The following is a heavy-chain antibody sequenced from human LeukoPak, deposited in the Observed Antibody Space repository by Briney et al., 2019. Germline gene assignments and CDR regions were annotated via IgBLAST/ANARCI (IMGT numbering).Heavy chain of an antibody. CDR1: GGSISSGSYY. V-gene: IGHV4-61*02. CDR2: IYTSGSN. Sequence: SQTLSLTCTVSGGSISSGSYYWSWIRQPAGKGLEWIGRIYTSGSNNYNPSLKSRVTISVDTSKNQFSLKLSSVTAADTAVYYCARDGGNWNQEIDYWGQGTLVTVSS. D-gene: IGHD1-20*01. J-gene: IGHJ4*02. CDR3: ARDGGNWNQEIDY.